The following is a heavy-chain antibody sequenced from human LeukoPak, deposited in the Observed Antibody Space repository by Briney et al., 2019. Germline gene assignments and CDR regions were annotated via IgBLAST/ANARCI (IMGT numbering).Heavy chain of an antibody. CDR3: ARVPTVTTPTSLTYYFDY. Sequence: EASVKVSCKASGYTFTSYGISWVRQAPGQGLEWMGWISAYNGNTNYAQKLQGRVTMTTDTSTSTAYMELRSLRSDDTAVYYCARVPTVTTPTSLTYYFDYWGQGTLVTVSS. D-gene: IGHD4-17*01. CDR1: GYTFTSYG. V-gene: IGHV1-18*01. CDR2: ISAYNGNT. J-gene: IGHJ4*02.